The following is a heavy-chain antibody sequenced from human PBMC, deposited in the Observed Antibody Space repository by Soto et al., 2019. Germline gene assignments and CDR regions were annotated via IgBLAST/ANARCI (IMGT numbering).Heavy chain of an antibody. J-gene: IGHJ6*02. Sequence: PXGSLRLTCAASGFTFSSYAMTWLRQSPGKGLDWVSVSSATGDTIYYADSVEGRFTISRDNSNSTLFLQMDRLTADDTAVYFCAKDAYYDLSTATGYYYYGLDVWAQGTTVTVSS. D-gene: IGHD3-9*01. CDR1: GFTFSSYA. V-gene: IGHV3-23*01. CDR3: AKDAYYDLSTATGYYYYGLDV. CDR2: SSATGDTI.